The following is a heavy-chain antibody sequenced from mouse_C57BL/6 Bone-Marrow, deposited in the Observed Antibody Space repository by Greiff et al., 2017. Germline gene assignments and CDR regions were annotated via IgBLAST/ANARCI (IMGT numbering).Heavy chain of an antibody. D-gene: IGHD1-1*01. CDR2: IWTGGGT. CDR1: GFSLTSYA. V-gene: IGHV2-9-1*01. Sequence: VQLQESGPGLVAPSQSLSITCTVSGFSLTSYAISWVRQPPGKGLEWLGVIWTGGGTNYNSALNSSLSTSKDHSKSQAFLKMNGLQTDDTARYYCARNWAPYYGSSYPCYYAMDYWGQGTSVTVSS. J-gene: IGHJ4*01. CDR3: ARNWAPYYGSSYPCYYAMDY.